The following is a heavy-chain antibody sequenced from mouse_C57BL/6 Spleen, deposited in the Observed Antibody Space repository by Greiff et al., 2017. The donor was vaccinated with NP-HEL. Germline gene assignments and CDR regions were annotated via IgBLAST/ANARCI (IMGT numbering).Heavy chain of an antibody. D-gene: IGHD2-3*01. CDR3: ARDSGGYYFSFDY. J-gene: IGHJ2*01. Sequence: EVMLVESEGGLVQPGSSMKLSCTASGFTFSDYYMAWVRQVPEKGLEWVANINYDGSSTYYLDSLKSRFIISRDNAKNILYLQMSSLKSEDTATYYCARDSGGYYFSFDYWGQGTTLTVSS. CDR2: INYDGSST. CDR1: GFTFSDYY. V-gene: IGHV5-16*01.